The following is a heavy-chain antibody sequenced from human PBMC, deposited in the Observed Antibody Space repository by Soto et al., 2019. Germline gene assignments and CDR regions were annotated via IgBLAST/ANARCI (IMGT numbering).Heavy chain of an antibody. Sequence: PSAILSLTCTVSGGSISSYYWSWIRQPPGKGLEWIGYIYYSGSTNYNPSLKSRVTISVDTSKNQFSLKLSSVTAADTAVYYCARDAGYYDSSGYRSFDYWGQGALVTVSS. CDR3: ARDAGYYDSSGYRSFDY. V-gene: IGHV4-59*01. CDR2: IYYSGST. CDR1: GGSISSYY. D-gene: IGHD3-22*01. J-gene: IGHJ4*02.